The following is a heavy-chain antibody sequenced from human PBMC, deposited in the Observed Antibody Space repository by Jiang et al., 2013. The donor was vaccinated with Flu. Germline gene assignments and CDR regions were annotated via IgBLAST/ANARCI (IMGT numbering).Heavy chain of an antibody. D-gene: IGHD3-22*01. CDR3: ARSLVVIRDYYYYYGMDV. V-gene: IGHV1-8*01. J-gene: IGHJ6*02. CDR1: GYTFTSYD. Sequence: VQLVESGAEVKKPGASVKVSCKASGYTFTSYDINWVRQAAGQRLEWMGWMNPNSGNTGYAQKFQGRVTMTRNTSISTAYMELSSLRSEDTAVYYCARSLVVIRDYYYYYGMDVWGQGTTVTVSS. CDR2: MNPNSGNT.